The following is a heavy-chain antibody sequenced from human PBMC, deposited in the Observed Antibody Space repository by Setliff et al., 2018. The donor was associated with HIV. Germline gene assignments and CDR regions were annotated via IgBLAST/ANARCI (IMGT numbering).Heavy chain of an antibody. Sequence: SETLSLTCSVSGDSMSSFSSYWGWVRQSPKKGLEWIGSVYYSGTTYYNPTLKSRVSISIDTPKNQFSLKLTSMTAADTAVYYCVRTGSSTSWGIYYYYYMDIWGKGSTVTVSS. V-gene: IGHV4-39*01. CDR3: VRTGSSTSWGIYYYYYMDI. D-gene: IGHD3-10*01. J-gene: IGHJ6*03. CDR1: GDSMSSFSSY. CDR2: VYYSGTT.